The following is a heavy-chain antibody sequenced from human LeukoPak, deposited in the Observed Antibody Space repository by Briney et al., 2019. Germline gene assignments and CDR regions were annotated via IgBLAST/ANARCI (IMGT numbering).Heavy chain of an antibody. CDR2: ISAYNDNT. CDR3: ARDHVYGSGSYYTSDAFDI. J-gene: IGHJ3*02. Sequence: ASVKVSCKASGYTFTSYGISWVRQAPGQGLEWMGWISAYNDNTNYAQKLQGRVTMTTDTSTSTAYMELRSLRSDDTAVYYCARDHVYGSGSYYTSDAFDIWGQGTMVTVSS. D-gene: IGHD3-10*01. CDR1: GYTFTSYG. V-gene: IGHV1-18*01.